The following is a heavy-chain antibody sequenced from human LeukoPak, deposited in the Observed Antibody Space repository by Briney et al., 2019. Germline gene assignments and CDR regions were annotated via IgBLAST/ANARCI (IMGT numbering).Heavy chain of an antibody. CDR2: IYYTGGT. Sequence: SETLSLTCTVSGDSTNAYYWGWIRQSPGKGLQYIGYIYYTGGTHYSPSLHSRVTMLIDTSKNQFSLKLHSVTAADTAMYYCARVRDGPRGTNFDFWGRGTLVTVSS. CDR1: GDSTNAYY. V-gene: IGHV4-59*01. CDR3: ARVRDGPRGTNFDF. D-gene: IGHD3-10*01. J-gene: IGHJ4*02.